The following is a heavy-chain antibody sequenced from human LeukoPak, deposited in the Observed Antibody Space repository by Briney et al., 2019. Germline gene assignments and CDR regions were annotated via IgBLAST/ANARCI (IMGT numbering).Heavy chain of an antibody. V-gene: IGHV4-31*03. Sequence: SQTLSLTCTVSGGSISSGGYYWSWIRQHPGKGLEWIGYIYYSGSTYYNPSLKSRVTISVDTSKNQFSLKLSSVTAADTAVYYCARDCSTTSCRALFDYWGQGTLVTVSS. CDR3: ARDCSTTSCRALFDY. CDR2: IYYSGST. J-gene: IGHJ4*02. CDR1: GGSISSGGYY. D-gene: IGHD2-2*01.